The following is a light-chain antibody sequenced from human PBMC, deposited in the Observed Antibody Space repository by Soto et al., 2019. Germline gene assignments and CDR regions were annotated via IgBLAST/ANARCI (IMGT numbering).Light chain of an antibody. CDR3: QQSYNSPQT. CDR2: AAS. Sequence: DIQMTQSPSSLSASAGDRVTITCLASETISYKLNWYQQEPGKVPKLLIYAASSLQRGVPSRFSGSGSGTDFTLTINSLQPEDFATYSCQQSYNSPQTSGQGTKVDIK. CDR1: ETISYK. J-gene: IGKJ1*01. V-gene: IGKV1-39*01.